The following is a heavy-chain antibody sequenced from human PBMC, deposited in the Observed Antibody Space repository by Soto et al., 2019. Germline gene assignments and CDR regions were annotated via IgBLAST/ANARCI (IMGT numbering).Heavy chain of an antibody. CDR2: INPDDGGT. D-gene: IGHD3-16*01. CDR3: TRSRTLPFDY. V-gene: IGHV1-2*02. J-gene: IGHJ4*02. CDR1: GYAFTGHY. Sequence: ASVKVSCKASGYAFTGHYIHWVRQAPGQGPECLGWINPDDGGTKYAPKFQGRVTMARDTSISTVYIELSSLTSDDTAVYYCTRSRTLPFDYWGQGTLVTVSS.